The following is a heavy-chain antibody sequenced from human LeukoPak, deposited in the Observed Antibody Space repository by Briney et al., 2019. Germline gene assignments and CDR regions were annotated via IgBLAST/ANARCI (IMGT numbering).Heavy chain of an antibody. CDR1: AGSISSYY. V-gene: IGHV4-59*08. J-gene: IGHJ3*02. CDR3: ARGTVTTSMKAFDI. Sequence: PSETLSLTCTVSAGSISSYYWSWIRQPPGKGLEWIAYMYYSGSGNYNPSLKSRVTMSIDTSKSQFSLKLSTVTAADTAVYYCARGTVTTSMKAFDIWGQGTMVTVSS. D-gene: IGHD4-17*01. CDR2: MYYSGSG.